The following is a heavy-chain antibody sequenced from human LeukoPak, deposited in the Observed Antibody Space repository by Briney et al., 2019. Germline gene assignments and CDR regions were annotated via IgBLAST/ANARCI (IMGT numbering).Heavy chain of an antibody. Sequence: GGSLRLSCAASGFTFSSYWMSWVSQAPGKGLEWVANIKQDGSEKYYVDSVKGRFTISRDNAKNSLYLQMNSLRAEDTAVYYCARDSYSVVVAVNFDYWGQGTLVTVSS. CDR3: ARDSYSVVVAVNFDY. CDR2: IKQDGSEK. D-gene: IGHD2-15*01. J-gene: IGHJ4*02. CDR1: GFTFSSYW. V-gene: IGHV3-7*01.